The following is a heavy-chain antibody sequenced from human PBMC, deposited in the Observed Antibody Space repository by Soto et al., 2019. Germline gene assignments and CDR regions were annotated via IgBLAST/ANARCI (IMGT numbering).Heavy chain of an antibody. CDR1: GVAISRSSYY. J-gene: IGHJ4*02. V-gene: IGHV4-39*01. CDR3: ARSYSSSWYFDY. D-gene: IGHD6-13*01. CDR2: IYYSGST. Sequence: QLQLQESGPGLVKPSETLSRTCTCSGVAISRSSYYWGWILQPPGKGLEWIGSIYYSGSTYYNPSLKRRVTISVDTSKNQSSLKLSSVTAADTAVYYCARSYSSSWYFDYWGQGTLVTVSS.